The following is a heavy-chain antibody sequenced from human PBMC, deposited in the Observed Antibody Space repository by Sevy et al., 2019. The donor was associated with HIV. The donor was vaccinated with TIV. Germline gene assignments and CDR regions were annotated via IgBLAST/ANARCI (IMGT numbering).Heavy chain of an antibody. J-gene: IGHJ6*02. CDR3: ARSPGPMAAAGDYYGMDV. D-gene: IGHD6-13*01. CDR2: IYYSGST. CDR1: GGSISSYY. Sequence: SETLSLTCTVSGGSISSYYWSWIRQPPGKRLEWIGYIYYSGSTNYNPSLKSRVTISVDTSKNQFSLKLSSVTAADTAVYYCARSPGPMAAAGDYYGMDVWGQGTTVTVSS. V-gene: IGHV4-59*01.